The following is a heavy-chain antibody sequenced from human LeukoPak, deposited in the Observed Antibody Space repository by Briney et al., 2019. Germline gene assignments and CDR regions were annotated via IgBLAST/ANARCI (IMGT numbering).Heavy chain of an antibody. Sequence: PSETLSLTCTVSGGSISSSSYYWGWIRQPPGKGLEWIGSIYYSGSTYYNPSLKSRVTISVDTSKNQFSLKLSSVTAADTAVYYCASTRYNWNGVYNWFDPWGQGTLVTVSS. CDR3: ASTRYNWNGVYNWFDP. CDR2: IYYSGST. D-gene: IGHD1-1*01. V-gene: IGHV4-39*07. CDR1: GGSISSSSYY. J-gene: IGHJ5*02.